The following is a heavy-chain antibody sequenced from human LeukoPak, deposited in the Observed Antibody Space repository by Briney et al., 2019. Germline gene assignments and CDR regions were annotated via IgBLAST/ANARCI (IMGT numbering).Heavy chain of an antibody. CDR3: AKTSDY. CDR2: ITSSGSHI. D-gene: IGHD1-14*01. V-gene: IGHV3-21*01. CDR1: GFTFSDYN. J-gene: IGHJ4*02. Sequence: GGSLRLSCAASGFTFSDYNMNWVRQAPGKGLEWDSSITSSGSHIYYADSVRGRFTISRDNAKNSLYLQMNSLRAEDTAVYYCAKTSDYWGQGTLVTVSS.